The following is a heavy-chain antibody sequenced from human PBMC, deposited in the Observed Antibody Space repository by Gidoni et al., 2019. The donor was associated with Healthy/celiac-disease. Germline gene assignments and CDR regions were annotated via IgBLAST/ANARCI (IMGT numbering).Heavy chain of an antibody. CDR2: IYYSGST. V-gene: IGHV4-59*01. Sequence: QVQLQESGPGLVKPSETLSLTCTVSGGSISSYYWSWIRQPPGKGLEWIGYIYYSGSTNYNPSLKSRVTISVDTSKNQFSLKLSSVTAADTAVYYCARGYSSSWYSWFDPWGQGTLVTVSS. CDR3: ARGYSSSWYSWFDP. J-gene: IGHJ5*02. D-gene: IGHD6-13*01. CDR1: GGSISSYY.